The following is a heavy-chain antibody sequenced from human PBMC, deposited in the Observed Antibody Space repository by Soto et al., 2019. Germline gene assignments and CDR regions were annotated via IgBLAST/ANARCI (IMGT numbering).Heavy chain of an antibody. D-gene: IGHD3-3*01. V-gene: IGHV1-46*01. J-gene: IGHJ4*02. CDR1: GYTLTSYY. Sequence: ASVKVSCKASGYTLTSYYMHWVRQAPGQGLEWMGIINPSGGSTSYAQKFQGRVTMTRDTSTSTVYMELSSLRSEDTAVYYCARVAPLHYDFWSGYSNPTPYDYWGQGTLVTVSS. CDR2: INPSGGST. CDR3: ARVAPLHYDFWSGYSNPTPYDY.